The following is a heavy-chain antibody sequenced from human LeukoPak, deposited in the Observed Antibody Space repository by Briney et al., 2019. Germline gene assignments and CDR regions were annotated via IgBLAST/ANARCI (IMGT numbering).Heavy chain of an antibody. CDR3: ANATDSSGYYLDH. V-gene: IGHV3-30*02. CDR1: GFTFSSYG. CDR2: IRYDGSNK. J-gene: IGHJ4*02. Sequence: GGSLRLSCAASGFTFSSYGMHWVRQAPGKGLEWVAFIRYDGSNKYYADSVKGRFTISRDNSKNTLYLQMNSLRAEDTAVYYCANATDSSGYYLDHWGQGTLVTVSS. D-gene: IGHD3-22*01.